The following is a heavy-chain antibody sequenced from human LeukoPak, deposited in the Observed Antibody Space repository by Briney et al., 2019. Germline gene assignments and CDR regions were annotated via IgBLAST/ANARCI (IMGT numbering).Heavy chain of an antibody. D-gene: IGHD6-19*01. J-gene: IGHJ4*02. V-gene: IGHV3-66*01. Sequence: GGSLRLSCAASGFTVSSNYMSWVRQAPGKGLEWVSVIYSGGSTYYADSVKGRFTISRDNSKNTLYLQMNSLRAEDTAVYYRARGWYSSGWYSDYWGQGTLVTVSS. CDR1: GFTVSSNY. CDR3: ARGWYSSGWYSDY. CDR2: IYSGGST.